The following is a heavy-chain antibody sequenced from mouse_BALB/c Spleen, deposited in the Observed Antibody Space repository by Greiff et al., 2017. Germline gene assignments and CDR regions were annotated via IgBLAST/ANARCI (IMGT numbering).Heavy chain of an antibody. Sequence: DVMLVESGGDLVKPGGSLKLSCAASGFTFSSYGMSWVRQTPDKRLEWVATISSGGSYTYYPDSVKGRFTISRDNAKNTLYLQMSSLKSEDTAMYYCARFDYDYFDYWGQGTTLTVSS. D-gene: IGHD2-4*01. V-gene: IGHV5-6*02. CDR1: GFTFSSYG. CDR3: ARFDYDYFDY. CDR2: ISSGGSYT. J-gene: IGHJ2*01.